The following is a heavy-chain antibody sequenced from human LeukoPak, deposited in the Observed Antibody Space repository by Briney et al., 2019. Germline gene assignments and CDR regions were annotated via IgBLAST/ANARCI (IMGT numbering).Heavy chain of an antibody. CDR2: LTGDGTST. D-gene: IGHD3-16*01. CDR1: GFTFSNVW. CDR3: ATLGRFNNLDY. V-gene: IGHV3-74*01. J-gene: IGHJ4*02. Sequence: GGSLRLSCAASGFTFSNVWMSWVRQAPGKGLEWVSRLTGDGTSTIYADSVKGRFTISRDNAKNTVYLQMNSLRAADTAVYYCATLGRFNNLDYWGQGALVTVSS.